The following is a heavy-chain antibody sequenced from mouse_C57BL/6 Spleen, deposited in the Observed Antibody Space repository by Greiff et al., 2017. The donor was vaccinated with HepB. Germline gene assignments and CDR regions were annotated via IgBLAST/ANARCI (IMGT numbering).Heavy chain of an antibody. CDR2: INPGSGGT. Sequence: QVQLQQSGAELVRPGTSVKVSCKASGYAFTNYLIEWVKQRPGQGLEWIGVINPGSGGTNYNEKFKGKATLTADKSSSTAYMQLSSLTSEDSAVYLCARTEDYFDYWGQGTTLTVSS. V-gene: IGHV1-54*01. CDR3: ARTEDYFDY. J-gene: IGHJ2*01. CDR1: GYAFTNYL.